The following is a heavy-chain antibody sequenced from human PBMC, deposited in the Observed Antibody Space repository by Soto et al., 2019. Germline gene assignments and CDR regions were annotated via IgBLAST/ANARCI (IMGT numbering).Heavy chain of an antibody. V-gene: IGHV4-38-2*01. CDR1: GYSVSSGNY. J-gene: IGHJ6*02. CDR2: LYHIGST. D-gene: IGHD2-2*01. CDR3: RSSTSCYDESCVDV. Sequence: SETLSLTCAVSGYSVSSGNYWAWIRQPPGRGLEWIGSLYHIGSTHYNTSLKSRATISVDISKNHFSLELSSVTAADTAIYYCRSSTSCYDESCVDVWGQGTMVTVSS.